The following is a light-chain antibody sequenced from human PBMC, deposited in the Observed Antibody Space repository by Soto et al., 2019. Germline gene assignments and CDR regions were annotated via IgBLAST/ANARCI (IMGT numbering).Light chain of an antibody. CDR2: DAS. V-gene: IGKV3-11*01. Sequence: EIVLTQSPATLSLSPGERATLSCRASQSVSTYLGWYQQKPGQAPRLLIYDASNRVTGIPARFSGSGSGTDFTLTISSLEPDDFAVYYCQQRSNWPFTFGGGTKVEIK. CDR3: QQRSNWPFT. CDR1: QSVSTY. J-gene: IGKJ4*01.